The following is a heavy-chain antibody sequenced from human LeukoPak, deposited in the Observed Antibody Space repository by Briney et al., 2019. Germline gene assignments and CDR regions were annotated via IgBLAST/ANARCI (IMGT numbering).Heavy chain of an antibody. Sequence: SETLSLTCTVSGGSISSYYWSWIRQPPGKGLERIGYIYYNGSTNYNPSLKSRVTISVDTSKNQFSLKLSSVTAADTAVYYCARHSYYDFWSGYFYFDYWGQGTLVTVSS. CDR3: ARHSYYDFWSGYFYFDY. CDR1: GGSISSYY. D-gene: IGHD3-3*01. V-gene: IGHV4-59*08. CDR2: IYYNGST. J-gene: IGHJ4*02.